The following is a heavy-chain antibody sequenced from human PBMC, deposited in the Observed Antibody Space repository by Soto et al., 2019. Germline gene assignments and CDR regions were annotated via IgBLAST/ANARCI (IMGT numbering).Heavy chain of an antibody. Sequence: PGGSLRLSCAASGFTFSTYSMNWARQAPGKGLEWVSSISSSSYYIYYSDSVRGRFSISRDYAKSSLSLQMNSLRAEDAAVYYCAIDLYSNYVYYYYGMYAWAQGTTVTFS. CDR2: ISSSSYYI. CDR3: AIDLYSNYVYYYYGMYA. J-gene: IGHJ6*02. CDR1: GFTFSTYS. V-gene: IGHV3-21*01. D-gene: IGHD4-4*01.